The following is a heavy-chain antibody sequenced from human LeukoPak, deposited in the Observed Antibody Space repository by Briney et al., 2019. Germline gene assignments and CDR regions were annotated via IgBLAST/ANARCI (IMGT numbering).Heavy chain of an antibody. Sequence: ASVKVSCKASGYTFTSYGISWVRQAPGQGLEWMGWISAYNGNTNYAQKLQGRVTMTTDTSTSTAYMELRSLRSDDTAVYYCAGGAVVPAAIPYWFDPWGQGTLVTVSS. CDR1: GYTFTSYG. J-gene: IGHJ5*02. V-gene: IGHV1-18*01. CDR3: AGGAVVPAAIPYWFDP. D-gene: IGHD2-2*02. CDR2: ISAYNGNT.